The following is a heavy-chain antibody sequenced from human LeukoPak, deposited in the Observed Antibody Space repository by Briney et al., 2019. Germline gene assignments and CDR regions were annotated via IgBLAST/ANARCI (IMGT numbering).Heavy chain of an antibody. CDR2: INHSGST. V-gene: IGHV4-34*01. Sequence: SETLSLTCAVYGGSFSGYYWSWIRQPPGKGLEWIGEINHSGSTNYNPFLKSRVTISVDTSKNQFSLKLSSVTAADTAVYYCARVRGWGFGEFFPYYYYYGMDVWGQGTTVTVSS. D-gene: IGHD3-10*01. CDR3: ARVRGWGFGEFFPYYYYYGMDV. J-gene: IGHJ6*02. CDR1: GGSFSGYY.